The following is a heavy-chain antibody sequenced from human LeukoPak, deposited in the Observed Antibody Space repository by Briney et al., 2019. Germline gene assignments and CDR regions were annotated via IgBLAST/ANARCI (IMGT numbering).Heavy chain of an antibody. CDR3: ARIYNDTSGNHNQAFDM. V-gene: IGHV4-34*01. J-gene: IGHJ3*02. CDR1: GGSFGVYY. D-gene: IGHD3-22*01. CDR2: FNLGGGT. Sequence: PSETLSLTCAVDGGSFGVYYWSWIRQPPGRGLEWIGDFNLGGGTNYNPSLRSRLTISVDAAKSQASLKLSSVTPVDTALYYCARIYNDTSGNHNQAFDMWGQGTMVTVSS.